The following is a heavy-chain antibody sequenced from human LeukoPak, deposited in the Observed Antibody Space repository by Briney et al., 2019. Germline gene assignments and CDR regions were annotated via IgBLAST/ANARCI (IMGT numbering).Heavy chain of an antibody. J-gene: IGHJ4*02. V-gene: IGHV3-48*04. CDR3: ARDRGGSYSAIDY. CDR1: GFTFSSYS. CDR2: ISSSSSTI. D-gene: IGHD1-26*01. Sequence: PGGSLRLSCAASGFTFSSYSMNWVRQAPGKGLEWVSFISSSSSTIYYADSVKGRCTISRDNAKNSLYLQMNSLRAEDTAVYYCARDRGGSYSAIDYWGQGTLVTVSS.